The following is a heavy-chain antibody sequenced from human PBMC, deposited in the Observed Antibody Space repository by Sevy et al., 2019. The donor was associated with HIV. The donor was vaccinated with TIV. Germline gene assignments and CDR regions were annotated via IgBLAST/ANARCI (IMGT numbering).Heavy chain of an antibody. D-gene: IGHD6-13*01. V-gene: IGHV3-33*08. J-gene: IGHJ4*02. CDR1: GFIFGTYG. CDR3: ESGASIAAAGNFAY. Sequence: GGSLRLSCAASGFIFGTYGMHWVRQAPGKGLEWVALIWYDGSSQYYADSMQGRFTISRDKSKNTLDLQMNSLRAEDTAVYYCESGASIAAAGNFAYWGQGTLVTVSS. CDR2: IWYDGSSQ.